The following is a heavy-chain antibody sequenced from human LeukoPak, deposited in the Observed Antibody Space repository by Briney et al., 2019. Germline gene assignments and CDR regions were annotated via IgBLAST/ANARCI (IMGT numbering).Heavy chain of an antibody. D-gene: IGHD3-22*01. V-gene: IGHV4-31*03. CDR2: ISYSGST. CDR1: GFSISSSDYY. CDR3: ARISDSYNAFDI. J-gene: IGHJ3*02. Sequence: SETLSLTCTVSGFSISSSDYYWSWIRQQPTKGLEWIGYISYSGSTYYNPSLKSRVTISVDTSKNHFSLRLSSVTAADTAVYYCARISDSYNAFDICGQGTLVTVSS.